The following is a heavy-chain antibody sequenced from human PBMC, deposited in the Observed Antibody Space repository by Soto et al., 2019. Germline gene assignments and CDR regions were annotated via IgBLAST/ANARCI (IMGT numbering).Heavy chain of an antibody. CDR1: GFTVSSNY. J-gene: IGHJ6*02. CDR2: IYSGGST. Sequence: PGGSLRLSCAASGFTVSSNYMSWVRQAPGKGLEWVSVIYSGGSTYYADSVKGRFTISRHNSKNTLYLQMNSLRAEDTAVYYCARDQPILWFGERTDDYYGMDVWGQGTTVTVSS. D-gene: IGHD3-10*01. V-gene: IGHV3-53*04. CDR3: ARDQPILWFGERTDDYYGMDV.